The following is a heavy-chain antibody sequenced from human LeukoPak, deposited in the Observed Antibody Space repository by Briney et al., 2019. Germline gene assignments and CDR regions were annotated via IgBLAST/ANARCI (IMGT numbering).Heavy chain of an antibody. J-gene: IGHJ4*02. V-gene: IGHV3-21*01. CDR3: AREGYGY. CDR2: ISSSSNYI. Sequence: GGSLRLSCAASGFTFSSYTMNWVHQAPGKGLEWVSSISSSSNYIHYAASVKGRITISRDNAKNSLYLQMNSLRGEDTAVYYCAREGYGYWGQGTLVTVSS. D-gene: IGHD5-12*01. CDR1: GFTFSSYT.